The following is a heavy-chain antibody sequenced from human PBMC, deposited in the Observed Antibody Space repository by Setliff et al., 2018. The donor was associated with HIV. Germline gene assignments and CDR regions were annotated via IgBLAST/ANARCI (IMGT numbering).Heavy chain of an antibody. CDR3: ARGPNYFDSSGYSYYFDY. J-gene: IGHJ4*02. D-gene: IGHD3-22*01. V-gene: IGHV4-30-2*05. CDR1: GGSISSGGYS. CDR2: IYHSGST. Sequence: SETLSLTCTVSGGSISSGGYSWSWIRQPPGKGLEWIGYIYHSGSTYYNPSLKSRVTISVDTSKNQFSLKLSSVTAADTAVYSCARGPNYFDSSGYSYYFDYWGQGTLVTVSS.